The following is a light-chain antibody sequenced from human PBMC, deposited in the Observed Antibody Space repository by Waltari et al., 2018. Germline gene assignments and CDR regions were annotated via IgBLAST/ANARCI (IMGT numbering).Light chain of an antibody. CDR1: TGAVTSGHY. CDR3: MLTYSGSWV. Sequence: QAVLTQEPSVTVSPGGTVTLTCGSSTGAVTSGHYPYWFQQKPGQAPRTLISDTSNKHSWTPARFSGSLLGGKAVLTLSGAHHEDEADYYCMLTYSGSWVFGGGTKLTVL. CDR2: DTS. J-gene: IGLJ3*02. V-gene: IGLV7-46*01.